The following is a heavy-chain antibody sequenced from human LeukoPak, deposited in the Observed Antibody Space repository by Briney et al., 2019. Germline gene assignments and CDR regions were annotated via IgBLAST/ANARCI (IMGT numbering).Heavy chain of an antibody. CDR2: TYYRSKWYN. CDR1: GDSVSSNSAV. J-gene: IGHJ4*02. Sequence: SQTLSLTCAISGDSVSSNSAVWNWIRQSPSRGLEWLGRTYYRSKWYNDYAVSMKSRITINPDTSKNQFSLQLNSVTPEGTAVYFCASLITASETGFDFWGQGTLVTVSS. CDR3: ASLITASETGFDF. D-gene: IGHD3-10*01. V-gene: IGHV6-1*01.